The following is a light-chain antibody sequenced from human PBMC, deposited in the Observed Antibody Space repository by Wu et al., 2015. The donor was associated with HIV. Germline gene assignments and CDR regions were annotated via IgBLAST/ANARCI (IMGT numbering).Light chain of an antibody. V-gene: IGKV3-20*01. CDR1: QSVGSRY. Sequence: ETVLTQSPGTLSLSPGERATLSCRASQSVGSRYLAWYQQKPGQAPRLLIYGASSRATGIPDRFSGSGSGTDFTLTISRLEPEDFAVYYCQQYGSSPRTFGQGTKVEIK. CDR2: GAS. J-gene: IGKJ1*01. CDR3: QQYGSSPRT.